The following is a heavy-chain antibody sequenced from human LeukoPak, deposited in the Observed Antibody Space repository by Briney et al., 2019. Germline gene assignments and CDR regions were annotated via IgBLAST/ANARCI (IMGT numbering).Heavy chain of an antibody. CDR3: AKGMYYYDSSGYSSPIDY. Sequence: PGGSLTLSCAASGFTFDDYPMHWVRQGPGKGMEWESLINGDGGRTYYVDSVKGRFTISRDNSKNSLYLQMNSLITEDTALYYCAKGMYYYDSSGYSSPIDYWGQGTLVTVSS. J-gene: IGHJ4*02. CDR2: INGDGGRT. V-gene: IGHV3-43*02. CDR1: GFTFDDYP. D-gene: IGHD3-22*01.